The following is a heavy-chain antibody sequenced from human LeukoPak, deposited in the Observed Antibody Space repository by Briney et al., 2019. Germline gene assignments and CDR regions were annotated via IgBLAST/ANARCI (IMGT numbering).Heavy chain of an antibody. CDR1: GYSISSGYY. D-gene: IGHD6-19*01. CDR2: MYHRST. Sequence: SETLSLPCTVSGYSISSGYYWGWIRQPPGKGLEWIGSMYHRSTYYKPSLKSRVTISLDTSKNQFSLKLRSVTAADTAVYYCARGQARLAWFDPWGQGTLVTVSS. J-gene: IGHJ5*02. CDR3: ARGQARLAWFDP. V-gene: IGHV4-38-2*02.